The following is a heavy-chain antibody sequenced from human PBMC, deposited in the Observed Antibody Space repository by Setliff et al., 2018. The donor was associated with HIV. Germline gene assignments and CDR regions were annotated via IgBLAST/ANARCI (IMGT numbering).Heavy chain of an antibody. D-gene: IGHD1-7*01. J-gene: IGHJ5*02. Sequence: SETLSLTCSVSGGSISSSSYYWSWIRQPPGKGLEWIGSMYYSGSTYYNPSLKSRVTISVDTSKNQFSLKLSSVTAADTAVYYCARHDANYAPFDPWGQGTLVTVSS. V-gene: IGHV4-39*01. CDR3: ARHDANYAPFDP. CDR1: GGSISSSSYY. CDR2: MYYSGST.